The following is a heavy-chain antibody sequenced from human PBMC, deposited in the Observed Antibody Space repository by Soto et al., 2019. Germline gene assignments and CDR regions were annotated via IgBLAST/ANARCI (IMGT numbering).Heavy chain of an antibody. D-gene: IGHD1-1*01. CDR3: ARDQYAGGGDF. V-gene: IGHV1-18*01. J-gene: IGHJ4*01. CDR2: INTYNGKT. CDR1: GYTFTDYG. Sequence: QVQLVQSGAEVKKPGASVKVSCKASGYTFTDYGVSWVRQAPGQGLEWMGWINTYNGKTNYAPKVQARVTKTTDTSTPTASMEMRSLKSDDTAVYYGARDQYAGGGDFCGHGTLVPVSP.